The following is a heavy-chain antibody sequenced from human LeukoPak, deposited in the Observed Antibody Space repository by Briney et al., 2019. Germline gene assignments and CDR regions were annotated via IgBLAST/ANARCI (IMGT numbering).Heavy chain of an antibody. V-gene: IGHV4-30-4*01. J-gene: IGHJ4*02. CDR1: GGSISSGDYY. CDR2: IYYSGST. Sequence: SQTLSLTCTVSGGSISSGDYYWRWIRQPPGRGLEWIGYIYYSGSTYYNPSLKSRVTISVDTSKNQFSLKLSSVTAADTAVYYCARGDQGLPFDYWGQGTLVTVSS. CDR3: ARGDQGLPFDY. D-gene: IGHD2-2*01.